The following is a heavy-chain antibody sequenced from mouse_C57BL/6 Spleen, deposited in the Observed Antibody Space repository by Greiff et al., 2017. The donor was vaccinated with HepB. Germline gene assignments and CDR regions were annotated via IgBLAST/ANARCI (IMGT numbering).Heavy chain of an antibody. Sequence: VQLQQSGGDLVKPGGSLKLSCAASGFTFSSYGMSWVRQTPDKRLEWVATISSGGSYTYYPDSVKGRFTISRDNAKNTLYQQMSSLKSEDTAMYYCARDGSSPYWYFDVWGTGTTVTVSS. CDR1: GFTFSSYG. V-gene: IGHV5-6*01. CDR3: ARDGSSPYWYFDV. J-gene: IGHJ1*03. D-gene: IGHD1-1*01. CDR2: ISSGGSYT.